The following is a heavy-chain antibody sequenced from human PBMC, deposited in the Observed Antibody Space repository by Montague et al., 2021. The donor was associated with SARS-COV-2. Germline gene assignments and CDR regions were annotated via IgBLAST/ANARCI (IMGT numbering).Heavy chain of an antibody. CDR3: ARRTDILTGYYDY. CDR2: TYSSGGT. V-gene: IGHV4-59*01. D-gene: IGHD3-9*01. J-gene: IGHJ4*02. Sequence: SETLSLTCAVSGGSISRYYWSWIRQPPGKGLEWIGYTYSSGGTNYNPSLKSRVTLSLDAAKNHFSLRLSSVTAADTAVYYCARRTDILTGYYDYWGQGTLVTVSS. CDR1: GGSISRYY.